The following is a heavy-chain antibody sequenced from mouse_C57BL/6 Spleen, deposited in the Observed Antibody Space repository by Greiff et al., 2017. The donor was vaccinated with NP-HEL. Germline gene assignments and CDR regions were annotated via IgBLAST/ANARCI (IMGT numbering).Heavy chain of an antibody. V-gene: IGHV1-50*01. D-gene: IGHD1-1*01. CDR3: AGYYYGSSYGFAD. J-gene: IGHJ3*01. CDR1: GYTFTSYW. CDR2: IDPSGCYT. Sequence: VQLQQPGAELVKPGASVKLSCKASGYTFTSYWMQWVKQRPGQGLEWIGEIDPSGCYTNYNQKFKGKATLTVDTSSSTAYMQLSSLTTEDSAVYYCAGYYYGSSYGFADWGQGTLVTVSA.